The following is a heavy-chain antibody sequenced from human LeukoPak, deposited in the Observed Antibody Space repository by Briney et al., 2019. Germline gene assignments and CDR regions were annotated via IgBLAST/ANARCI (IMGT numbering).Heavy chain of an antibody. D-gene: IGHD6-19*01. CDR3: ARHDRAYSSGWFYYFDY. CDR1: GGSISSGGYY. J-gene: IGHJ4*02. V-gene: IGHV4-61*08. Sequence: SETLSLTCTVSGGSISSGGYYWSWIRQPPGKGLEWIGYIYYSGSTNYNPSLKSRVTISVDTSKNQFSLKLSSVTAADTAVYYCARHDRAYSSGWFYYFDYWGQGTLVTVSS. CDR2: IYYSGST.